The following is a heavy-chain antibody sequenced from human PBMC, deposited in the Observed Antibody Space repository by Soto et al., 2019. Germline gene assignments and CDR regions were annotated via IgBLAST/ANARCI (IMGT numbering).Heavy chain of an antibody. CDR3: ASSARIAARYNWFDP. J-gene: IGHJ5*02. Sequence: SQTLSLTCVISGDSVSSNSAAWNWIRQSPSRGLEWLGRTYYRSKWYNDYAVSVKSRITINPDTSKNQFSLQLNSVTPEDTAVYYCASSARIAARYNWFDPWGQGTLVTVSS. CDR2: TYYRSKWYN. V-gene: IGHV6-1*01. CDR1: GDSVSSNSAA. D-gene: IGHD6-13*01.